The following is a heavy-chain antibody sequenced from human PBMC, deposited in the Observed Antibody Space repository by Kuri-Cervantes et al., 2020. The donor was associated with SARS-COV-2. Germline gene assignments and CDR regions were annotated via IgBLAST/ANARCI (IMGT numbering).Heavy chain of an antibody. J-gene: IGHJ4*02. CDR1: GYTFTSYD. D-gene: IGHD1-26*01. Sequence: ASCKVSFKASGYTFTSYDINWVRQDTGQGLEWMGWMNPNSGNTGYAQKFQGRVTMTRNTSISTAYMELTSLGSQDTAVYYCARKTRGTFHLDYWGQGTQVTVSS. V-gene: IGHV1-8*01. CDR2: MNPNSGNT. CDR3: ARKTRGTFHLDY.